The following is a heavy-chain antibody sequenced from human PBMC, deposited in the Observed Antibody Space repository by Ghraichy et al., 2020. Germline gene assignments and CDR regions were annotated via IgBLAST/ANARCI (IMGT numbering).Heavy chain of an antibody. CDR1: GYTFTSYA. J-gene: IGHJ5*02. CDR3: ARGVSGVVVLDALPSEFDP. Sequence: ASVKVSCKASGYTFTSYAVHWVRQAPGQRLEWMGWINAGSGNTKYSQKFQGRVTLTRDTSASTAYMELSSLRFEDTAVYYCARGVSGVVVLDALPSEFDPWGQGTLVTVSS. V-gene: IGHV1-3*01. D-gene: IGHD2-15*01. CDR2: INAGSGNT.